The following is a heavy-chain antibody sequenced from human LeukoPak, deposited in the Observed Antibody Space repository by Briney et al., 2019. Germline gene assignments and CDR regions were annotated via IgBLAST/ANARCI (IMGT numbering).Heavy chain of an antibody. CDR3: ARDLAFSRLDY. D-gene: IGHD2/OR15-2a*01. V-gene: IGHV3-7*01. CDR2: INPDGIKR. J-gene: IGHJ4*02. Sequence: GGSLRLSCAASGFIFSSYGMHWVRQAPGKGLEWVASINPDGIKRYSADSVKGRFTISRDNARNSLYLQMDSLRVEDTAFYYCARDLAFSRLDYWGQGVLVTVSS. CDR1: GFIFSSYG.